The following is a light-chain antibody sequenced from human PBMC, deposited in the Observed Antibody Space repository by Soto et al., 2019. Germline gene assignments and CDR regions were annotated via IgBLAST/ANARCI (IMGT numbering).Light chain of an antibody. CDR2: DVS. CDR3: SSSSTSGTLVV. Sequence: QSALTQPASVSGSPGQTIIISCTGTSSDIGGSTSVSWYQQHPDRAPKLILFDVSHRPSKIPDRFSGSQSGTTAFLTISGLQAVDEADYYCSSSSTSGTLVVFGGGTKLTVL. CDR1: SSDIGGSTS. V-gene: IGLV2-14*01. J-gene: IGLJ3*02.